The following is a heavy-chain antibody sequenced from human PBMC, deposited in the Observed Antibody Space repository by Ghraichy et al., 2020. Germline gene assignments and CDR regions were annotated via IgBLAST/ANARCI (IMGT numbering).Heavy chain of an antibody. CDR2: IYYSGST. D-gene: IGHD4-17*01. V-gene: IGHV4-39*02. Sequence: SETLSLTCTVSGGSISSSSYYWGWIRQPPGKGLEWIGSIYYSGSTYYNPSLKSRVTISVDTSKNQFSLKLSSVTAADTAVYYCAREDYGDYSFYFDYWGQGTLVTVSS. CDR3: AREDYGDYSFYFDY. J-gene: IGHJ4*02. CDR1: GGSISSSSYY.